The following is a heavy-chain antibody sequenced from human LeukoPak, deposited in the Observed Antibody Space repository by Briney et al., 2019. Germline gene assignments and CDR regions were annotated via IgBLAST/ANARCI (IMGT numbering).Heavy chain of an antibody. V-gene: IGHV1-69*16. CDR1: GGTFSSYT. J-gene: IGHJ4*02. CDR3: ARVGDGIEDILTGYSYVY. Sequence: ASVKVSCKASGGTFSSYTISWVRQAPGQGLEWMGRIIPILGIANYAQKFQGRVTITTDESTSTAYMELSSLRSEDTAVYYCARVGDGIEDILTGYSYVYWGQGTLVTVSS. CDR2: IIPILGIA. D-gene: IGHD3-9*01.